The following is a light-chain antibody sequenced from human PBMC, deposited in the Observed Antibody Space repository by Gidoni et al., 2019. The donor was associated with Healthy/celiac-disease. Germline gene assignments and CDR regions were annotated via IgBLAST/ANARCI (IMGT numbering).Light chain of an antibody. CDR1: QDISNY. J-gene: IGKJ4*01. CDR2: DAS. CDR3: QQYDNLPLT. V-gene: IGKV1-33*01. Sequence: IQMTQSPSSLSASVGDRVTITRQASQDISNYLNWYQQKPGKAPKLLIYDASNVETGIPSRFSGSGSGTDFTITSSSLQPEDIATYYCQQYDNLPLTFGGGTKVEIK.